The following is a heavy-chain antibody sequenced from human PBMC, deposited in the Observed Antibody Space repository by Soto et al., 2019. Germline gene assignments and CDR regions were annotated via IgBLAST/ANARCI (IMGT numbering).Heavy chain of an antibody. CDR1: GGTFSSYA. Sequence: QVQLVQSGAEVKKPGSSVKVSCKASGGTFSSYAISWVRQAPGQGLEWMGGIIPIFGTANYAQKFQGRVTITEDDSTSTAYMELSNLRSENTAGYYWARIHDYCEYRAKDYWGQGPLVTVSS. D-gene: IGHD4-17*01. CDR2: IIPIFGTA. CDR3: ARIHDYCEYRAKDY. V-gene: IGHV1-69*12. J-gene: IGHJ4*02.